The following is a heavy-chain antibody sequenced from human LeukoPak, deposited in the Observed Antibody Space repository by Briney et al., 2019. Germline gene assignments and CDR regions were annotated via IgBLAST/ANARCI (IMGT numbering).Heavy chain of an antibody. D-gene: IGHD6-19*01. CDR3: AKEGSGWYQSPYYFDY. J-gene: IGHJ4*02. CDR2: IRYDGSNK. Sequence: RGSLRLSCAASELTFSSYGMHWVRQAAGKGLEWVAFIRYDGSNKYYADSVKGRFTISRDNSKNTLYLQMNSLRAEDTAVYYCAKEGSGWYQSPYYFDYWGQGTLVTVSS. CDR1: ELTFSSYG. V-gene: IGHV3-30*02.